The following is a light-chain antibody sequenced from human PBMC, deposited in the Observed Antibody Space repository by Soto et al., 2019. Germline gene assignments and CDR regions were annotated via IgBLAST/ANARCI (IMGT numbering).Light chain of an antibody. V-gene: IGKV3D-15*01. J-gene: IGKJ1*01. CDR1: QSVNIH. CDR2: GAS. CDR3: QQYNNWPLT. Sequence: EIVLTQSPATLSVSPGEGANLSCRASQSVNIHLAWYQQKPGQAPRLLIFGASARATGIPAKFSGSGSGTEFTLTISSLQSEDFAVYYCQQYNNWPLTFGQGTKVDI.